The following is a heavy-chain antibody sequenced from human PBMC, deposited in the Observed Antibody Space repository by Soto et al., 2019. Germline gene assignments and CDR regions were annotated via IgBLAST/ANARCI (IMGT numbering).Heavy chain of an antibody. CDR3: AHRGISSASWAGGWFDS. Sequence: QISLKESGPTLVEPTETLTLTCSFSGFSLSSSGVGVGWFRQAPGKALECLAIIYWDNDRRYNPSLKNRLSSTKNTSKNKVALIMTYRNPVDTGTYYWAHRGISSASWAGGWFDSWGQGAPFTVS. J-gene: IGHJ5*01. D-gene: IGHD3-3*02. CDR2: IYWDNDR. V-gene: IGHV2-5*02. CDR1: GFSLSSSGVG.